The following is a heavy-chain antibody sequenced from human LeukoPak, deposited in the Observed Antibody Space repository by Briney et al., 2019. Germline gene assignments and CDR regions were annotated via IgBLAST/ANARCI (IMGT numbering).Heavy chain of an antibody. CDR2: IYYSGST. CDR3: ARAGSVAGFFDY. J-gene: IGHJ4*02. CDR1: GGSISSYY. Sequence: PSETLSLTCTVSGGSISSYYWSWIRQPPGKGLEWIGYIYYSGSTNYNPSLKSRVTISVDTSKNQFSLKLSSVTAADTAVYYCARAGSVAGFFDYWGQGTLVTVSS. D-gene: IGHD6-19*01. V-gene: IGHV4-59*08.